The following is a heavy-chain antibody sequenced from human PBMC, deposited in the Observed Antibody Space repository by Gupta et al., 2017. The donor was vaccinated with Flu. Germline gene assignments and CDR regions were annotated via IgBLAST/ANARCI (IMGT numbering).Heavy chain of an antibody. CDR2: GVP. Sequence: GVPNYNPSLQNRVTISVDTSKNQFSLQLASLTAADTAVYYCATLTNWDFPDFWGQGRLVTVSS. D-gene: IGHD1-7*01. V-gene: IGHV4-34*13. J-gene: IGHJ4*02. CDR3: ATLTNWDFPDF.